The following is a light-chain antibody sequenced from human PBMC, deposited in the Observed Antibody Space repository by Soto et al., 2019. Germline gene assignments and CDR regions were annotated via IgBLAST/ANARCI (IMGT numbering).Light chain of an antibody. CDR3: QQRRNWPKT. J-gene: IGKJ1*01. Sequence: EIVLTQSPATLSLSPVEIATLSFRASQSVSSYLAWYQQKPGQAPRLLIYDASNRATGIPARFSGSGSGTDFTLTISSLEPEDFAVYYCQQRRNWPKTFGQGTKVDIK. V-gene: IGKV3-11*01. CDR1: QSVSSY. CDR2: DAS.